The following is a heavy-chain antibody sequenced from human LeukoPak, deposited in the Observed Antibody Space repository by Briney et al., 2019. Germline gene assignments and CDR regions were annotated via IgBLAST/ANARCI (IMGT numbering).Heavy chain of an antibody. D-gene: IGHD2-2*01. CDR2: INHSGST. Sequence: SETLSLTCAVYGGSFSGYYWSWIRQPPGKGLEWIGEINHSGSTNYNPSLKSRVTISVDTSKNRFSLKLSSVTAADTAVYYCARLAYCSSTSCRRGYYFDYWGQGTLVTVSS. V-gene: IGHV4-34*01. J-gene: IGHJ4*02. CDR3: ARLAYCSSTSCRRGYYFDY. CDR1: GGSFSGYY.